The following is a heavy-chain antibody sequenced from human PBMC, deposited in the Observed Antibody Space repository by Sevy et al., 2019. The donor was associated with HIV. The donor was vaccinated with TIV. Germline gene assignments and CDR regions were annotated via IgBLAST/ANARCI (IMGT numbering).Heavy chain of an antibody. CDR2: LVGTSDR. V-gene: IGHV3-23*01. D-gene: IGHD2-2*02. J-gene: IGHJ5*02. CDR3: AKDWVAGDGIYLFSS. Sequence: GGSLRLSCTASGSTFSSYAMGWVRQAPGKELEWVSSLVGTSDRGYDNSVKGRFTISRDNSKIMLYLQLNSLRVEDTAVYFCAKDWVAGDGIYLFSSWGQGTLVTVSS. CDR1: GSTFSSYA.